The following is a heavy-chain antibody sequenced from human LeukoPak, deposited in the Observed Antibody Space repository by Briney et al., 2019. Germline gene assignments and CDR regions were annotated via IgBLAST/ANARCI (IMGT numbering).Heavy chain of an antibody. V-gene: IGHV1-46*01. CDR1: GYIFTSYY. CDR3: ARGSIAAPEGY. CDR2: INPSGGST. Sequence: ASVKVSCKASGYIFTSYYMHWVRQAPGQGLEWMGIINPSGGSTSYAQKFQGRVTMTRDTSTGTVYMELSSLRSEDTAVYYCARGSIAAPEGYWGQGTLVTVSS. J-gene: IGHJ4*02. D-gene: IGHD6-6*01.